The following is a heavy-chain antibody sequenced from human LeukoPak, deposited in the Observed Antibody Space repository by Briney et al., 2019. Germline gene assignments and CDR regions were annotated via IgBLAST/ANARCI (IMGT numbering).Heavy chain of an antibody. V-gene: IGHV4-38-2*02. CDR1: GYSITSGYY. J-gene: IGHJ6*03. Sequence: PSETLSLTCAVSGYSITSGYYWGWIRQPPGKGLDCIGTIYHSGSTYYNPSLKSRVTISVDTSKNQFSLKLSSVTAADTAVYYCARDPRTPYYYYYMDVWGKGTTVTVSS. CDR3: ARDPRTPYYYYYMDV. CDR2: IYHSGST.